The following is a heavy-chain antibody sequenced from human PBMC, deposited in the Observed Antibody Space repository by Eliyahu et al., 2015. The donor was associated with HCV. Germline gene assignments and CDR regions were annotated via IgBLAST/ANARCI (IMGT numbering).Heavy chain of an antibody. Sequence: EVQLLESGXGLVQPGGSLXLSCVASGFTFNNYNMCWVRQAPGKGLEWVSSISTSGGTTYYADSVRGRFTTSRDNSKNTLYLQMNSLRSEDTALYFCAKGGGSYNLDYWGQGSLVIVSS. CDR1: GFTFNNYN. V-gene: IGHV3-23*01. CDR3: AKGGGSYNLDY. CDR2: ISTSGGTT. J-gene: IGHJ4*02. D-gene: IGHD1-26*01.